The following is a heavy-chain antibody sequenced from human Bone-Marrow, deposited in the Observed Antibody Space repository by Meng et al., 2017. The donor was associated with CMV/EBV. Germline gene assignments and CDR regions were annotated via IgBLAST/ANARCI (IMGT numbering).Heavy chain of an antibody. CDR3: AKDGSFGSGSYYGLDV. J-gene: IGHJ6*02. V-gene: IGHV3-33*06. Sequence: GGSLRLSCAASGFTFSNFAMHWVRQAPGKGLEWVALIWYDDGRNKYYADSVKGRFTISRDNSKNTLYLQMNTLRTEDTAVYYCAKDGSFGSGSYYGLDVWGQGTTVTVSS. CDR2: IWYDDGRNK. CDR1: GFTFSNFA. D-gene: IGHD3-10*01.